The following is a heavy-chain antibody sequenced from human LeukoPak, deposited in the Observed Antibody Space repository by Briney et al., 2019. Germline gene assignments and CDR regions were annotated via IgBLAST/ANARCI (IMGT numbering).Heavy chain of an antibody. CDR3: AKSGLFYSSGWFDY. CDR2: ISSSSSYI. J-gene: IGHJ4*02. CDR1: GFTFSSYS. V-gene: IGHV3-21*04. D-gene: IGHD6-19*01. Sequence: GGSLRLSCAASGFTFSSYSMNWVRQAPGERLEWVSSISSSSSYIYYADSVKGRFTISRDNSKNTLYLQMNSLRAEDTAVYYCAKSGLFYSSGWFDYWGQGTLVTVSS.